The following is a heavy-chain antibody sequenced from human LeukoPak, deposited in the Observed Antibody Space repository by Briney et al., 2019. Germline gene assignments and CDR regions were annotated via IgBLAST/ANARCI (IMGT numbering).Heavy chain of an antibody. D-gene: IGHD2-2*01. CDR3: TTDPDCSSTSCYGGDY. CDR1: GFTFSNAW. J-gene: IGHJ4*02. Sequence: GGSLRLSCAASGFTFSNAWMSWVRQAPGKGLEWVGRIKSRTDGGTTDYAAPMKGRLTISRDDSKNTLYLQMNSLKTEDTAVYYCTTDPDCSSTSCYGGDYWGQGTLVTVSS. CDR2: IKSRTDGGTT. V-gene: IGHV3-15*01.